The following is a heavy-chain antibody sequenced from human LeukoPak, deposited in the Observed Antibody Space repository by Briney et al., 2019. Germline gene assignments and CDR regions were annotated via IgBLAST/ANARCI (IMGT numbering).Heavy chain of an antibody. CDR3: ASSVVVPSAADY. CDR1: GGSFSGYY. D-gene: IGHD2-2*01. Sequence: SETLSLACAVYGGSFSGYYWSWIRQPPGKGLEWIGEINHSGSTNYNPSLKSRVTISVDMSKNQFSLKVTSTTAADTAVYYCASSVVVPSAADYWGQGTLVTVSS. V-gene: IGHV4-34*01. CDR2: INHSGST. J-gene: IGHJ4*02.